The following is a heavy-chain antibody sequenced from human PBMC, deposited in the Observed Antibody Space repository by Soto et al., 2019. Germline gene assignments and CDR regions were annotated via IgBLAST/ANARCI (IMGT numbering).Heavy chain of an antibody. Sequence: HPGGSLRLSCAASGFTFSSYAMSWFRQAPGKGLEWVSAISGSGGSTYYADSVKGRFTISRDNSKNTLYLQMNSLRAEDTAVYYCAKADLGVDPYYWYMDVWGKGTTVTVSS. J-gene: IGHJ6*03. CDR1: GFTFSSYA. CDR3: AKADLGVDPYYWYMDV. CDR2: ISGSGGST. V-gene: IGHV3-23*01. D-gene: IGHD5-12*01.